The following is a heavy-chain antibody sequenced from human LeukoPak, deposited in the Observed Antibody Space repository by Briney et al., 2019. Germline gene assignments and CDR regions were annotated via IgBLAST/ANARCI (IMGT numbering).Heavy chain of an antibody. D-gene: IGHD5-24*01. CDR3: ARRTDGHEHYFDS. V-gene: IGHV4-59*08. J-gene: IGHJ4*02. Sequence: SDTLSLTCTVFGSSISSYYWSWIRQTPGKGQGWIGYIYYSGSTNYNPSLKSRVTISVDTSKNQFSLKLSSVTAADTAVYYCARRTDGHEHYFDSWGQGILVTVSS. CDR2: IYYSGST. CDR1: GSSISSYY.